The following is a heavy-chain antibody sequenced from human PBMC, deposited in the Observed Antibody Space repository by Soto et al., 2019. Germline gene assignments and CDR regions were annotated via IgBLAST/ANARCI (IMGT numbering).Heavy chain of an antibody. V-gene: IGHV4-30-2*01. D-gene: IGHD3-9*01. Sequence: SETLSLTCAVSGGSISSGGYSWSWIRQPPGKGLEWIGYIYHSGSTYYNPSLKSRVTISVDRSKNQFSLKLSSVTAADTAVYYCVRNNYDILTGYYPLDYWGQGTLVTVSS. CDR3: VRNNYDILTGYYPLDY. J-gene: IGHJ4*02. CDR1: GGSISSGGYS. CDR2: IYHSGST.